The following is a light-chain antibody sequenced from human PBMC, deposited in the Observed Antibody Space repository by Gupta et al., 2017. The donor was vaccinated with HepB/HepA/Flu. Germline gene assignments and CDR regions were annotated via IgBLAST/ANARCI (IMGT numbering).Light chain of an antibody. J-gene: IGLJ3*02. CDR3: QTWGAGHWV. Sequence: QLVLTQSPSASASLGASVQATGTLCREHRIDDIACHQQQPEKGPRSLMKVNSDGSHSKGDGIPERFSGSSSGAERYLTISSLHSEDEADYYCQTWGAGHWVFGGGTKLTVL. V-gene: IGLV4-69*02. CDR1: REHRIDD. CDR2: VNSDGSH.